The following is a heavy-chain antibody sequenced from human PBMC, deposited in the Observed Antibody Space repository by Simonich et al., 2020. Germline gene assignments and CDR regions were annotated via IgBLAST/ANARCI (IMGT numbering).Heavy chain of an antibody. Sequence: QVQLQQWGAGLLKPSETLSLTCAVYGGSFSGYYWSWIRQPPGKGLEWIGEINHSGSNNYKPSLKSRVTISVDTSKNQFSLKLSSVTAADTAVYYCARGLRVAAAGTAFQHWGQGTLVTVSS. CDR3: ARGLRVAAAGTAFQH. D-gene: IGHD6-13*01. V-gene: IGHV4-34*01. J-gene: IGHJ1*01. CDR2: INHSGSN. CDR1: GGSFSGYY.